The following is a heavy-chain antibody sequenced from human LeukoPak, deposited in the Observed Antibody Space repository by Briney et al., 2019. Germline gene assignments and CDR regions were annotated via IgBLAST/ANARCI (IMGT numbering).Heavy chain of an antibody. CDR3: AKDASPYY. CDR1: GFTFSSFA. Sequence: PGGSLRLSCAASGFTFSSFAMTWVRQAPGKGLEWVSGISGSGGNTYYADSVKGRCTISRDNSKNTLYLQMNSLRAEDTAVYYCAKDASPYYWGQGTVVTVSS. V-gene: IGHV3-23*01. CDR2: ISGSGGNT. J-gene: IGHJ4*02.